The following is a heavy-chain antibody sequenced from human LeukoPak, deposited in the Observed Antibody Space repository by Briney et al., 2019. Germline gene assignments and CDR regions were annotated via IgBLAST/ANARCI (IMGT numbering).Heavy chain of an antibody. Sequence: PGGSLRLSCAASGFTFSSYSMNWVRQAPGKGLEWVSYISSSSSTIYYADSVKGRFTISRDNSKNTLYLQMGSLRAEDMAVYYCARASPDIVGAMYYFDYWGQGTLVTVSS. V-gene: IGHV3-48*01. CDR2: ISSSSSTI. J-gene: IGHJ4*02. D-gene: IGHD1-26*01. CDR3: ARASPDIVGAMYYFDY. CDR1: GFTFSSYS.